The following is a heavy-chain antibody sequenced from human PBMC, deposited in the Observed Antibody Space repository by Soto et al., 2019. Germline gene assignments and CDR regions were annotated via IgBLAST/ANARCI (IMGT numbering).Heavy chain of an antibody. CDR3: AKGRGGSGSLTPRVDF. Sequence: EVQLLESGGGLVQPGGSLRLSCAASGFTFNNYAMTWVRQAPGKGLEWVSAISGGGDTTSYADSVKGRFTVSRDGSKNTLYLQMSSVGAEDTALYYCAKGRGGSGSLTPRVDFWGQGTLVTVSS. J-gene: IGHJ4*02. CDR1: GFTFNNYA. CDR2: ISGGGDTT. V-gene: IGHV3-23*01. D-gene: IGHD3-10*01.